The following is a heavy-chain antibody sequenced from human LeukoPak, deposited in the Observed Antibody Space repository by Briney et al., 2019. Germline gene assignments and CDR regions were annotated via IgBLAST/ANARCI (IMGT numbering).Heavy chain of an antibody. Sequence: GGSLRLSCAASGFTFSSYSMNWVRQAPGKGLEWVSSISSSSSYIYYADSVKGRFTISRDNAKNSLYLQMNSLRAEDTAVYYCARARPSNDYGGPWGQGTLVTVSS. CDR3: ARARPSNDYGGP. V-gene: IGHV3-21*01. CDR1: GFTFSSYS. CDR2: ISSSSSYI. D-gene: IGHD4-17*01. J-gene: IGHJ5*02.